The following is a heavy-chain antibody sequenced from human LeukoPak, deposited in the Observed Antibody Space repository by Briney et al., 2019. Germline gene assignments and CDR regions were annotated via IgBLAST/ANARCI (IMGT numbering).Heavy chain of an antibody. Sequence: GGSLRLSCAASGFTVSSNYMSWVRQAPGKGLEWVSVIYSGGSTYYADSVKGRFTISRDNSKNTLYLRMNSLRAEDTAVYYCVSSASGWYYYDYWGQGTLVTVSS. J-gene: IGHJ4*02. CDR2: IYSGGST. CDR3: VSSASGWYYYDY. V-gene: IGHV3-53*01. D-gene: IGHD6-19*01. CDR1: GFTVSSNY.